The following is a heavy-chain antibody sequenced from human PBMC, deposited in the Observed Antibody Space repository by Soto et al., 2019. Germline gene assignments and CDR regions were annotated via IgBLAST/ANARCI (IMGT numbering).Heavy chain of an antibody. Sequence: GASVKVSCKASGYTFTSYYMHWVRQAPGQGLEWMGIINPSCGSTSYAQKFQGRVTMTRDTSTSTVYMELSSLRSEDTAVYYCARGGLIVVVPAAIKGGWFDPWGQGTLVTVSS. CDR3: ARGGLIVVVPAAIKGGWFDP. V-gene: IGHV1-46*01. J-gene: IGHJ5*02. CDR2: INPSCGST. CDR1: GYTFTSYY. D-gene: IGHD2-2*02.